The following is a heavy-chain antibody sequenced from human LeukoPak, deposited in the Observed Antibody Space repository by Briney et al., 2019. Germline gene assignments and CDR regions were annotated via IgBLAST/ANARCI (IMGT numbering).Heavy chain of an antibody. V-gene: IGHV3-21*01. CDR3: ARGGSGRTQDDTYDI. CDR1: GFSFSSYS. CDR2: ISSGSSYI. J-gene: IGHJ3*02. D-gene: IGHD3-10*01. Sequence: PGGSLRLSCAASGFSFSSYSMNWVRQAPGKGLEWVSIISSGSSYIFYADSVKGRFTISRDNAKNSPYLQMDSLRAEDTAVYSCARGGSGRTQDDTYDIWGQGTKVTVSS.